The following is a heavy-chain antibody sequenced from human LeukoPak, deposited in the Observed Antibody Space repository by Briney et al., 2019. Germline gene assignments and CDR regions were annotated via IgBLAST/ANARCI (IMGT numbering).Heavy chain of an antibody. Sequence: ASVKVSCKASGYTFTGYYMHWVRQAPGQGLEWMGWINPNSGGTNYAQKFQGRVTMTRDTSISTAYMELSRLRSDDTAVYYCARGLRGYSYVTEVYYFGYWGQGTLVTVSS. CDR2: INPNSGGT. J-gene: IGHJ4*02. CDR3: ARGLRGYSYVTEVYYFGY. D-gene: IGHD5-18*01. V-gene: IGHV1-2*02. CDR1: GYTFTGYY.